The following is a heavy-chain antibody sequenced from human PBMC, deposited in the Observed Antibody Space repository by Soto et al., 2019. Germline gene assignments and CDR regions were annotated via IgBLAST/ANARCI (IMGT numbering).Heavy chain of an antibody. D-gene: IGHD3-10*01. CDR1: GFTFSSYS. V-gene: IGHV3-48*01. CDR2: ISSSSSTI. J-gene: IGHJ4*02. CDR3: ARDLGNTMVRGVITGTDY. Sequence: GGSPRLSSAASGFTFSSYSMNWVRQDPGKGLEWVSYISSSSSTIYYADSVKGRFTISRDNAKNSLYLQMNSLRAEDTAVYYCARDLGNTMVRGVITGTDYWGQGTLVTSPQ.